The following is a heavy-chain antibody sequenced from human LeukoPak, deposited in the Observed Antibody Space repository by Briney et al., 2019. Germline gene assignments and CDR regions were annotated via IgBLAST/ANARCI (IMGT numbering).Heavy chain of an antibody. V-gene: IGHV4-38-2*02. CDR1: GYSISSGFH. CDR3: ARDGQRRTGSNRYSVDV. J-gene: IGHJ3*01. Sequence: PSETLSLTCIVSGYSISSGFHWGWIRQPPGKGLEWIGTKYHTGSTYYNPSLRSRVTISVDTSKNQFSLKLSSVTAADTAVYYCARDGQRRTGSNRYSVDVWGQGTMVTVSS. CDR2: KYHTGST. D-gene: IGHD2-8*02.